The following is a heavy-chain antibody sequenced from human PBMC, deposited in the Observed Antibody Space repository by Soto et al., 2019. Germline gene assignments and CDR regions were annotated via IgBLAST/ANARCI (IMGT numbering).Heavy chain of an antibody. D-gene: IGHD2-2*01. J-gene: IGHJ4*02. V-gene: IGHV4-31*03. CDR3: ARSSTSANYFDY. Sequence: QVQLQESGPGLVKPSQTLSPTCTVSGGSISSGGYYWSWVRQHPGKVLEWIGYIYYSWSTYYNPSVKGRVTISVETSKNQFSLKLSSVTAAETAVYYCARSSTSANYFDYWGQGTLVTVSS. CDR1: GGSISSGGYY. CDR2: IYYSWST.